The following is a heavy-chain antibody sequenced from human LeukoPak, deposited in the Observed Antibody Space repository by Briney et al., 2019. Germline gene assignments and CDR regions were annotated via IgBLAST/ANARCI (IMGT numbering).Heavy chain of an antibody. CDR3: ARAGVGATAFDY. D-gene: IGHD1-26*01. CDR1: GYSISSGYY. J-gene: IGHJ4*02. V-gene: IGHV4-38-2*02. Sequence: KPSETLSLTCTVSGYSISSGYYWGWIRQPPGKGLEWIGSIYHSGSSHYNPPLKSRVTISVDTSKDQFSLKLSSVTATDTAVYYCARAGVGATAFDYWGQGTLVTVSS. CDR2: IYHSGSS.